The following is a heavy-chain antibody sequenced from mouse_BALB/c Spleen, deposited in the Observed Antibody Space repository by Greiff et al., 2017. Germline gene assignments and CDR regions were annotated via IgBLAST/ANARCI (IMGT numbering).Heavy chain of an antibody. CDR2: ILPGSGST. CDR1: GYTFSSYW. CDR3: ARGNYYYAMDY. V-gene: IGHV1-9*01. Sequence: VQLQQSGAELMKPGASVKISCKATGYTFSSYWIEWVKQRPGHGLEWIGEILPGSGSTNYNEKFKGKATFTADTSSNTAYMQLSSLTSEDSAVYYCARGNYYYAMDYWGQGTSVTVSS. D-gene: IGHD1-1*01. J-gene: IGHJ4*01.